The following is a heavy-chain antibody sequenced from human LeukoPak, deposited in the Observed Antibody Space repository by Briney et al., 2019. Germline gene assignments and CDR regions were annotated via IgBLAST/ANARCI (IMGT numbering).Heavy chain of an antibody. D-gene: IGHD3-10*01. CDR1: GGTFSSYA. J-gene: IGHJ4*02. V-gene: IGHV1-69*06. CDR3: ARHYGSGSYWWFDY. Sequence: SVTVSCTASGGTFSSYAISWVRQAPGQGLEWMGGIIPIFGTANYAQKFQGRVTITADKSTSTAYMELSSLRSEDTAVYYCARHYGSGSYWWFDYWGQGTLVTVSS. CDR2: IIPIFGTA.